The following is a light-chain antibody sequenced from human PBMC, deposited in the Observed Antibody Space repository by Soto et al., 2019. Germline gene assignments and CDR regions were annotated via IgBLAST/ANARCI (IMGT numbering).Light chain of an antibody. V-gene: IGLV2-14*01. CDR1: SSDLRGYNY. CDR3: SSYRDTSTLLV. CDR2: EVT. Sequence: QSALTQPDSVSGSPGQSITISCTETSSDLRGYNYVSWYQHHPGKAPKLIIYEVTERPSGVSTRFSGSKSGNTASLTISGLQTEDEADYYCSSYRDTSTLLVFGGGTKLTV. J-gene: IGLJ3*02.